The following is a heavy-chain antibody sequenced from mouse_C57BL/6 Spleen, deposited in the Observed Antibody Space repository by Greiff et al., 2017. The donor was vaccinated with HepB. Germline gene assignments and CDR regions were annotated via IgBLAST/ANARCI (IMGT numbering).Heavy chain of an antibody. D-gene: IGHD1-1*01. Sequence: VKLQESGAELMKPGASVKLSCKATGYTFTGYWIEWVKQRPGHGLEWIGEILPGSGSTTYNEKFKGKATFTADTSSTTAYMQLSSLTTEDSAIYYCARGGYYGSSFYWYFDVWGTGTTVTVSS. J-gene: IGHJ1*03. V-gene: IGHV1-9*01. CDR3: ARGGYYGSSFYWYFDV. CDR2: ILPGSGST. CDR1: GYTFTGYW.